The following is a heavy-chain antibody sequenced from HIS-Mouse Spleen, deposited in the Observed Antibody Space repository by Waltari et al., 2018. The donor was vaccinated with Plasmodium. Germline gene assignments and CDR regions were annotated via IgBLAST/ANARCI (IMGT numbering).Heavy chain of an antibody. CDR3: ARLYYDFWSGYYPYGMDV. D-gene: IGHD3-3*01. CDR1: GFHFSSYA. V-gene: IGHV3-30*04. J-gene: IGHJ6*02. Sequence: QVQLVESGGGVVQPGRSLRLSCAASGFHFSSYATPLVRQAPGKGLEWVAVISYEGSNKYYADSVKGRFTISRDNSKNTLYLQMNSLRAEDTAVYYCARLYYDFWSGYYPYGMDVWGQGTTVTVSS. CDR2: ISYEGSNK.